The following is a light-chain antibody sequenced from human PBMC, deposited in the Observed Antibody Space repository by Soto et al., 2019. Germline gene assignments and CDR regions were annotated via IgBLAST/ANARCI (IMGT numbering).Light chain of an antibody. CDR2: RTD. Sequence: VVTQEPSFSVSPGGTVTLTCGLSSGSVSTNYYPSWYQQTPGQAPRTLIYRTDTRSSGVPDRFSGSILGNKAALTITGAQADDESDYYCVLYMGSGIWVFGGGTKLTVL. J-gene: IGLJ3*02. CDR3: VLYMGSGIWV. V-gene: IGLV8-61*01. CDR1: SGSVSTNYY.